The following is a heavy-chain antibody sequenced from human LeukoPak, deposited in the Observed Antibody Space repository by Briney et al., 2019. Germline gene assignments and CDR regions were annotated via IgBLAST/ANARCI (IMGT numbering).Heavy chain of an antibody. CDR1: GDSVSSNSAA. Sequence: SQTLSLTCAISGDSVSSNSAAWNWIRQSPSSGLEWLGRTYYRSKWYNDYAVSVKSRITINPDTSKNQFSLQLNSVTPEDTAVYYCARVGMITFGGALGDWGQGTLVTVSS. J-gene: IGHJ1*01. V-gene: IGHV6-1*01. CDR2: TYYRSKWYN. CDR3: ARVGMITFGGALGD. D-gene: IGHD3-16*01.